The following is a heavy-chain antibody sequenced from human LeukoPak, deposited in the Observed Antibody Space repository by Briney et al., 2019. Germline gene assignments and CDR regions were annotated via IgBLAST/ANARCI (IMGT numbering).Heavy chain of an antibody. J-gene: IGHJ5*02. CDR1: GFTFDDYA. D-gene: IGHD6-13*01. CDR3: AKDVSSSWYRVRGDNWFDP. Sequence: GGSLRLSCAASGFTFDDYAMHWVRQAPGKGLEWVSGISWNSGSIGYADSVKGRFTISRDNAKNSLYLQMNSLRAEDTALYYCAKDVSSSWYRVRGDNWFDPWGQGTLVTVSS. V-gene: IGHV3-9*01. CDR2: ISWNSGSI.